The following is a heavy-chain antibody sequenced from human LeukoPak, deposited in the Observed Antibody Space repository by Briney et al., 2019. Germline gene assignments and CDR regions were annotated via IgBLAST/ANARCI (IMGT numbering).Heavy chain of an antibody. Sequence: SETLSLTCAVYGGSFSGYYWSWIRQPPGKGLEWIGEINHSGSTNYNPSLKSRVTISVDTSKNQFSLKLSSVTAADTAVYYCARHEQQLEFDYWGQGTLVTVSS. CDR1: GGSFSGYY. D-gene: IGHD6-13*01. J-gene: IGHJ4*02. CDR2: INHSGST. V-gene: IGHV4-34*01. CDR3: ARHEQQLEFDY.